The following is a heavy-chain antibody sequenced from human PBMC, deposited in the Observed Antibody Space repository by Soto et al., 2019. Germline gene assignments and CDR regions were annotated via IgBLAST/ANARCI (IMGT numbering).Heavy chain of an antibody. CDR1: GFTFSDNW. CDR3: TRGGTRTTYWGLFDS. CDR2: ISGDASST. J-gene: IGHJ4*02. D-gene: IGHD7-27*01. Sequence: EAKVVESGGGLVQPGGSLRLSCAASGFTFSDNWMHWVRQPPGKGPVWVSRISGDASSTSYADSVKGRFTISRDSAKNTVYLQMDSLRVEDTAVYYCTRGGTRTTYWGLFDSWGQGTLVTVSS. V-gene: IGHV3-74*01.